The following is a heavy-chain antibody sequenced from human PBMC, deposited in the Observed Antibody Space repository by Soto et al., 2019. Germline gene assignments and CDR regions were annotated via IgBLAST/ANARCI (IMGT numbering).Heavy chain of an antibody. V-gene: IGHV1-2*02. J-gene: IGHJ5*02. Sequence: ASVKVSCKASGFSFTGYYIHWLRQAPGQGLEWMGWINAHSGGTEYAQKFQGRITLTRDTSIATAYLTLTSLTSDDTALYYCAKDLTRQLAYWLDPWGQGTQVTVSS. CDR3: AKDLTRQLAYWLDP. D-gene: IGHD6-6*01. CDR2: INAHSGGT. CDR1: GFSFTGYY.